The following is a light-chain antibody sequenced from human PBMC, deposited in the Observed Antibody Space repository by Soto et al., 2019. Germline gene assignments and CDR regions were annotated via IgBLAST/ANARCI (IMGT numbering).Light chain of an antibody. CDR3: QQYGSSRVT. J-gene: IGKJ3*01. CDR2: GAS. CDR1: QSVSSSY. V-gene: IGKV3-20*01. Sequence: EIVLTQSPGTLSLSPGERATLSCRASQSVSSSYLAWYQQKPGQAPRLLIYGASSRATGIPDRFSGSGSGTDFTLTISRLEPEDFAVYYCQQYGSSRVTFGPGTKADIK.